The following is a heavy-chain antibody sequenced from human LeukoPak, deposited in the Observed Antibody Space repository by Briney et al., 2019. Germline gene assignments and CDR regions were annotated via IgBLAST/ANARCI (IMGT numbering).Heavy chain of an antibody. CDR3: ARGHSDSSGYYPSYYYYYYYMDV. J-gene: IGHJ6*03. CDR2: INHSGST. D-gene: IGHD3-22*01. V-gene: IGHV4-34*01. Sequence: PSETLSLTCTVSGGSISSYYWSWIRQPPGKGLEWIGEINHSGSTNYNPSLKSRVTISVDTSKNQFSLKLSSVTAADTAVYYCARGHSDSSGYYPSYYYYYYYMDVWGKGTTVTVSS. CDR1: GGSISSYY.